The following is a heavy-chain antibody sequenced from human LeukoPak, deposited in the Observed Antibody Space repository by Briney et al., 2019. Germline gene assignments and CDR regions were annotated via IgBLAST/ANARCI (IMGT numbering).Heavy chain of an antibody. CDR2: TKEDGTET. CDR1: GLTFSNCR. J-gene: IGHJ4*02. V-gene: IGHV3-7*05. D-gene: IGHD3/OR15-3a*01. Sequence: GGSLRLSCVVSGLTFSNCRMTWVRQAPGRGLEWVANTKEDGTETSYVGSVKGRFTISRDNAKNSLYLQMNSLRAEDTALYYCARDEFGPLAFWGRGTLVTVSS. CDR3: ARDEFGPLAF.